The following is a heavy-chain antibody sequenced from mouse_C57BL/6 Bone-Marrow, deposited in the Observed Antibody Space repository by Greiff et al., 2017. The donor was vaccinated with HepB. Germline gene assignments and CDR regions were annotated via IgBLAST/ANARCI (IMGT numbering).Heavy chain of an antibody. D-gene: IGHD2-5*01. Sequence: DVMLVESGGGLVQPGGSLKLSCAASGFTFSDYYMYWVRQTPEKRLEWVAYISNGGGSTYYPDTVKGRFTISRDNAKNTLYLQMSRLKSEDTAMYYCASGPTIVKRFAYWGQGTLVTVSA. CDR1: GFTFSDYY. V-gene: IGHV5-12*01. J-gene: IGHJ3*01. CDR2: ISNGGGST. CDR3: ASGPTIVKRFAY.